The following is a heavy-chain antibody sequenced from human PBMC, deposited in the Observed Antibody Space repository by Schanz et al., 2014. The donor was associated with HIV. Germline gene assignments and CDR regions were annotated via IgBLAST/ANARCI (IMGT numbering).Heavy chain of an antibody. CDR2: IWNDGSNK. CDR3: ARAGQLALEQGWGNYYYYYYYGMDV. V-gene: IGHV3-33*01. D-gene: IGHD1-7*01. CDR1: GFTFSYYG. Sequence: QVQLVESGGGVVQPGRSLRLSCAASGFTFSYYGMHWVRQAPGKGLEWVAVIWNDGSNKYYADSVKGRFTISRDNSKNTLYLQMNSLRAEDTAVYYCARAGQLALEQGWGNYYYYYYYGMDVWGQGTTVTVSS. J-gene: IGHJ6*02.